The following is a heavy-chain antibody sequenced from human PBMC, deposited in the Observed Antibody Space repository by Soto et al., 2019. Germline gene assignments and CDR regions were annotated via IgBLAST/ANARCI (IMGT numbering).Heavy chain of an antibody. V-gene: IGHV4-59*01. D-gene: IGHD1-26*01. J-gene: IGHJ6*02. CDR1: GGSISRSI. CDR3: TSGHRAIEYYYYYGMDV. Sequence: SETLSLTCSVSGGSISRSIWHWIRPPPGTGLEWIGYISYSGSSTYDPSLKSRITLAVDTSKTQFSLRVASVTAADTAVYYCTSGHRAIEYYYYYGMDVWGQGTSLTVSS. CDR2: ISYSGSS.